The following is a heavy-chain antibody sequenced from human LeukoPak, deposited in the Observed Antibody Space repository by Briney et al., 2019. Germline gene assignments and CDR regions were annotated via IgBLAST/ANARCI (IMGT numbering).Heavy chain of an antibody. J-gene: IGHJ3*02. Sequence: SETLSLTCAVYGGSFSGYDWTWIRQPPGKGLEWIGEINHSGSNNYNPSLKSRVTISEDTSKNQFSLKLSSVTAADTAVYYCARRCSDGSCYSNDAFDIWGQGTMVTVSS. D-gene: IGHD2-15*01. CDR3: ARRCSDGSCYSNDAFDI. V-gene: IGHV4-34*01. CDR2: INHSGSN. CDR1: GGSFSGYD.